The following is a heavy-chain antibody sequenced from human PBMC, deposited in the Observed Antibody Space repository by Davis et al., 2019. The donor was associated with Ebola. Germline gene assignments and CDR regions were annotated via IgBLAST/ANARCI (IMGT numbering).Heavy chain of an antibody. CDR1: GFTFSTNA. CDR3: AKEEGMIVPGRHYFDY. V-gene: IGHV3-23*01. CDR2: LTGRGDDA. Sequence: PGGSLRLSCAASGFTFSTNAMSWVRQAPGKGLEWVSGLTGRGDDAYHADSVRGRFTISRDNSMNTLYLQMDSLTAEDTAVYYCAKEEGMIVPGRHYFDYWGQGTLVTVSS. J-gene: IGHJ4*02. D-gene: IGHD3-22*01.